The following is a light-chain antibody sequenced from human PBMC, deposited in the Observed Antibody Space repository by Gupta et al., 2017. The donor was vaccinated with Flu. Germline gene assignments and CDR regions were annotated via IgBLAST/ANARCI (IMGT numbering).Light chain of an antibody. CDR3: TQENDWHPMYT. J-gene: IGKJ2*01. V-gene: IGKV3-15*01. CDR2: GAS. CDR1: QSITTK. Sequence: IVITQSPATLSVSPGERVILSCTASQSITTKITLYKQKPGQAPRLLISGASKRAVGILARFSGSGHGTEVPLTISNLQSEDSAVYYFTQENDWHPMYTFGQGTKVEIK.